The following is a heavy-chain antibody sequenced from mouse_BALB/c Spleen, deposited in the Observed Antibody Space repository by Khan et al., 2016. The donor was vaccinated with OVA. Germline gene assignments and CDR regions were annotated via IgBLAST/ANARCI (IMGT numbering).Heavy chain of an antibody. Sequence: QVQLKQSGAELVKPGASVKLSCKASGYTFTSFYMYWVKQRPGQGLEGVGEINPSNGGTNFNEKFKSKATLTVDKSSSTAYMQLSRLTSEDSAVYYWTRGGYGSPFAYWGQGTLVTVS. CDR3: TRGGYGSPFAY. D-gene: IGHD1-1*01. J-gene: IGHJ3*01. CDR1: GYTFTSFY. CDR2: INPSNGGT. V-gene: IGHV1S81*02.